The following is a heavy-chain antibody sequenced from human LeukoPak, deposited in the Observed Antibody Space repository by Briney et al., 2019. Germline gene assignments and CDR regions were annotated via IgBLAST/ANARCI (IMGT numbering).Heavy chain of an antibody. CDR2: MNPNSGNT. D-gene: IGHD6-13*01. CDR3: AVGGSSSWYFTDYYYYYGMDV. CDR1: GYTFTSYD. J-gene: IGHJ6*02. Sequence: GASVKVSCKASGYTFTSYDINWVRQATGQGLEWMGWMNPNSGNTGYAQKFQGRVTMTRNTSISTAYMELSSLRSEDTAVYYCAVGGSSSWYFTDYYYYYGMDVWGQGTTVTVSS. V-gene: IGHV1-8*01.